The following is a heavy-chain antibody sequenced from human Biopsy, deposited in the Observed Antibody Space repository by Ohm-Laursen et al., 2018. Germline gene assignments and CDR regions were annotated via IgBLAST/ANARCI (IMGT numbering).Heavy chain of an antibody. CDR1: AYSFGDHR. CDR3: ARELGDFWGGRQFDF. V-gene: IGHV1-2*02. J-gene: IGHJ5*01. CDR2: IDPKSGGT. D-gene: IGHD3-3*01. Sequence: SVKVSCKASAYSFGDHRIHWVRQAPGQGLEWMGWIDPKSGGTNYAQKFQGRVAMTRDTSISTTYMELRRLTSDDTAVFYCARELGDFWGGRQFDFWGQGTLVTVSS.